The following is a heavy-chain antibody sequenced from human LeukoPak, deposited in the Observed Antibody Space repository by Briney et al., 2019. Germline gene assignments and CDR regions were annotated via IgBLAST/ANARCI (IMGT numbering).Heavy chain of an antibody. CDR2: IYYSGST. J-gene: IGHJ5*02. V-gene: IGHV4-39*07. Sequence: PSETLSLTCTVSGGSISSSSYYWGWIRQPPGKGLEWIGSIYYSGSTYYNPSLKSRVTISVDTSKNQFSLKLSSVTAADTAIYYCARVPSDAWFDPWGQGTLVTVSS. D-gene: IGHD2-8*01. CDR3: ARVPSDAWFDP. CDR1: GGSISSSSYY.